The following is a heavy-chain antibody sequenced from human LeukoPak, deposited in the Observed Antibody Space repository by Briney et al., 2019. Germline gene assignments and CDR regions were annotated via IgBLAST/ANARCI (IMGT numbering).Heavy chain of an antibody. CDR3: ARGSIDAFYI. V-gene: IGHV3-21*01. CDR2: ISSSSSYI. Sequence: GGSLRFSCAASGFTFSSYSMNWVRQAPGKGLEWVSSISSSSSYIYYADSVKGRFTISRDNAKNSLYLQMNRLRAEDTAVYYCARGSIDAFYIWGQGTMVTVSS. CDR1: GFTFSSYS. J-gene: IGHJ3*02.